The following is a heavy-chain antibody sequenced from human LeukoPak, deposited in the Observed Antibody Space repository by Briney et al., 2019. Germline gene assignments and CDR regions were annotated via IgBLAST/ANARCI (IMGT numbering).Heavy chain of an antibody. D-gene: IGHD2-2*01. CDR3: ARYCTSTTCILRGFDY. CDR1: GYSFTSGHY. Sequence: SETLSLTCSVSGYSFTSGHYWGWIRQPPEKGLEWIANIYHTGSAHYNPSLKSRVTISVDTSTNQFSLKLSSVTAADTAVYYCARYCTSTTCILRGFDYWGQGTLVTVSS. J-gene: IGHJ4*02. CDR2: IYHTGSA. V-gene: IGHV4-38-2*01.